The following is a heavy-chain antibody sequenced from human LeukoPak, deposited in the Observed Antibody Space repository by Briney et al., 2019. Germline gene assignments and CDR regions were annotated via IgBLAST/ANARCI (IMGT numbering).Heavy chain of an antibody. J-gene: IGHJ4*02. CDR3: TSGLSVRRSNNMPVDY. CDR1: GFTFSGSA. Sequence: GGSLRLSCTASGFTFSGSAMHWVRQASGKGLEWVGRIRTKANNYATVYAASVKGRFTISRDDSKNTAYLQMNSLKTEDTAVYYCTSGLSVRRSNNMPVDYWGQGTLVTVSS. D-gene: IGHD2-2*01. V-gene: IGHV3-73*01. CDR2: IRTKANNYAT.